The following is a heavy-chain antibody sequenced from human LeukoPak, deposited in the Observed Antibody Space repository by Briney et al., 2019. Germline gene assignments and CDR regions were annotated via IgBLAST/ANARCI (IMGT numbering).Heavy chain of an antibody. CDR3: AKLSLSGRSQSADY. J-gene: IGHJ4*02. D-gene: IGHD3-10*01. CDR2: VSTNGDVT. CDR1: GLTFNSDS. V-gene: IGHV3-23*01. Sequence: GGSLRLSCVASGLTFNSDSMSWVRQAPGMGLEWVSVVSTNGDVTFYADSVKGRFTISRDNSKNTLFLQMNSLRAEDTAVYYCAKLSLSGRSQSADYWGQGTLVTVSS.